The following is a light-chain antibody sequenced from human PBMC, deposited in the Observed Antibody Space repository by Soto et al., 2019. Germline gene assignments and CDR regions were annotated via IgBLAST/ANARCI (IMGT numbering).Light chain of an antibody. V-gene: IGKV3-20*01. CDR3: QQYGSSPT. CDR1: QSVSSNY. CDR2: DVS. J-gene: IGKJ1*01. Sequence: EIGLTQSPGTLSLSPGERATLSCRSSQSVSSNYLAWYQQKPDQAPRLVIYDVSGRATGVSDRFSGSGSGTDFTLTISRLEPEDFAVYYCQQYGSSPTFGQGTKVEIK.